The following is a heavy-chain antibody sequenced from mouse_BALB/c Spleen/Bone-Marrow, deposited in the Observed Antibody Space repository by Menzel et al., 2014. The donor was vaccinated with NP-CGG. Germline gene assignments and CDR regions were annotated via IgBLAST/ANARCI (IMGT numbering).Heavy chain of an antibody. CDR3: ARDYLYYFDY. CDR1: GFTFTDHY. D-gene: IGHD2-1*01. Sequence: EVMLVESGGGLVQPGGFLRLSCATSGFTFTDHYMSWVRQPPGKALEWLGFIRNKANGYTTEYRASVKGRFTISRDNSQSIVYLQMNTLRAEDSATYYCARDYLYYFDYWGQGTTLTVSS. V-gene: IGHV7-3*02. J-gene: IGHJ2*01. CDR2: IRNKANGYTT.